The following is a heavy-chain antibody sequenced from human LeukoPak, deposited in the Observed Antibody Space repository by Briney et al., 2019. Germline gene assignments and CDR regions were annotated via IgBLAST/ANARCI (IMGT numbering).Heavy chain of an antibody. J-gene: IGHJ5*02. D-gene: IGHD3-16*01. CDR3: ARETSIWDKRAAFDP. V-gene: IGHV4-59*12. Sequence: SETLSLTCTVSGGSISSYYWSWIRQPPGKGLEWIGYIYYSGSTNYNPSLKSRVTISVDTSKNQFSLKLSSVTAADTAVYYCARETSIWDKRAAFDPWGQGTLVTVSS. CDR1: GGSISSYY. CDR2: IYYSGST.